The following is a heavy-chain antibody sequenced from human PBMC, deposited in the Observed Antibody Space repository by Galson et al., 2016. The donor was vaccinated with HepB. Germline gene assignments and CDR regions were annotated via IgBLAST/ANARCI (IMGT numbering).Heavy chain of an antibody. D-gene: IGHD3-22*01. CDR3: VRVGSGYDY. J-gene: IGHJ4*02. CDR2: IHYHGGST. Sequence: SLRLSCAASGFIISDYSMHWVRQAPGKGLEYVSAIHYHGGSTFYADSVKGRFTISRDNSKNTLYLHVGSLRPEEMAVYYCVRVGSGYDYWGQGTLVTVSS. V-gene: IGHV3-64*02. CDR1: GFIISDYS.